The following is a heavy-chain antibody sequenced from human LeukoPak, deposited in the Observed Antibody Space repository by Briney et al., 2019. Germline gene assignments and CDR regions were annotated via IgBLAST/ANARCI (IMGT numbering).Heavy chain of an antibody. V-gene: IGHV1-18*01. Sequence: GASVKVSCKASGYTFTSYGISWVRQAPGQGLEWMGWISAYNGNTNYAQKLQGRVTMTTDTSTSTAYMELRSLRSDDTAVYYCARSRPYGSGSYSHKHAFDIWGQGTMVTVSS. D-gene: IGHD3-10*01. J-gene: IGHJ3*02. CDR2: ISAYNGNT. CDR3: ARSRPYGSGSYSHKHAFDI. CDR1: GYTFTSYG.